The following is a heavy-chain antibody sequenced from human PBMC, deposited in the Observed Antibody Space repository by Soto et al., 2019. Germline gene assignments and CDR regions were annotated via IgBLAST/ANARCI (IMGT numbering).Heavy chain of an antibody. J-gene: IGHJ4*02. CDR2: ISAYNGNT. CDR3: ARDRYDILTGYLFDY. D-gene: IGHD3-9*01. Sequence: ASVKVSCKASGYTFTSYGISWVRQAPGQGLEWMEWISAYNGNTNYAQKLQGRVTMTTDTSTSTAYMELRSLKSDDTAVYYCARDRYDILTGYLFDYWGQGTLVTVSS. V-gene: IGHV1-18*01. CDR1: GYTFTSYG.